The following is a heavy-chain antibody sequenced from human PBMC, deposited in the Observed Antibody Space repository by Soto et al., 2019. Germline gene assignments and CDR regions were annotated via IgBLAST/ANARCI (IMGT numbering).Heavy chain of an antibody. Sequence: EVQLVESGGGLVKPGGSLRLSCAASGFTFSNAWMNWVRQAPGKGLGWVGRLKSKTEGGTTGYAAPVKGRFTISRDDSKNTLYLQMNSLKTEDTAVYYCTTGWLSNWNYYYYGMDVWGQGTTVTVSS. V-gene: IGHV3-15*07. CDR3: TTGWLSNWNYYYYGMDV. J-gene: IGHJ6*02. CDR2: LKSKTEGGTT. D-gene: IGHD3-22*01. CDR1: GFTFSNAW.